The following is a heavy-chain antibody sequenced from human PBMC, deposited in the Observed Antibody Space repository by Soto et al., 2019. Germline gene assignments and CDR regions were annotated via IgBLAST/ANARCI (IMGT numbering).Heavy chain of an antibody. D-gene: IGHD3-10*01. CDR1: GVSLTTDGEG. CDR2: MYWDDDE. CDR3: AHSRNLITEDAQVGDFDS. Sequence: QITLKESGPTLVKPTQTLTLTCSLSGVSLTTDGEGVGWVRQTPGAALDWLALMYWDDDERYSTSLKTRRTITTDTSKNQVVLILTNMAPIDTATYYCAHSRNLITEDAQVGDFDSWGQGTLITVSS. J-gene: IGHJ4*02. V-gene: IGHV2-5*02.